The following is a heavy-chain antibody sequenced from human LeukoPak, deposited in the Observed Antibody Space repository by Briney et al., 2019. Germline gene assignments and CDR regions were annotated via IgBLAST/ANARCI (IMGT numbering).Heavy chain of an antibody. D-gene: IGHD3-22*01. CDR3: AIISYDAIH. CDR1: GYTFTTYY. CDR2: INPIGGST. Sequence: ASVKVSCKASGYTFTTYYTHWVRQAPGQGLEWMGVINPIGGSTNYAQNFQGRVTVARDSSTNTVYVELSSLRSEDTAVYYCAIISYDAIHWGQGTLVTVSS. V-gene: IGHV1-46*01. J-gene: IGHJ4*02.